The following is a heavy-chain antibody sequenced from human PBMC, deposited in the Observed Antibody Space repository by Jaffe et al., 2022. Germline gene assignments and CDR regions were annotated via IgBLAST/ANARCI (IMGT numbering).Heavy chain of an antibody. CDR2: IYHSGST. D-gene: IGHD6-19*01. J-gene: IGHJ3*02. Sequence: QVQLQESGPGLVKPSETLSLTCAVSGYSISSGYYWGWIRQPPGKGLEWIGSIYHSGSTYYNPSLKSRVTISVDTSKNQFSLKLSSVTAADTAVYYCARPKGGSSGWYGRYAFDIWGQGTMVTVSS. CDR1: GYSISSGYY. V-gene: IGHV4-38-2*01. CDR3: ARPKGGSSGWYGRYAFDI.